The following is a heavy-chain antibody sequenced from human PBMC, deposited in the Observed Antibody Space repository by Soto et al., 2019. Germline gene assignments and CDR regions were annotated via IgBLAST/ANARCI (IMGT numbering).Heavy chain of an antibody. CDR3: TTDSRGAAAPHLDS. J-gene: IGHJ4*02. V-gene: IGHV3-15*07. CDR2: IKSKTDAGTI. CDR1: GFTFTKAW. D-gene: IGHD6-13*01. Sequence: DVQLVESGGGLVKPGGSLRLSCAASGFTFTKAWMNWVRRAPGKGLEWVGRIKSKTDAGTIDYAAPVKGRFTISRYDSENTLYLQMNSLISEDTAVYYCTTDSRGAAAPHLDSWGQGTLVTVSS.